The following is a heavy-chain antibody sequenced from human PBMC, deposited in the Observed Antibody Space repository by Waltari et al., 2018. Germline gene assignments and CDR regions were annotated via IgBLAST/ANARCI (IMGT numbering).Heavy chain of an antibody. D-gene: IGHD4-4*01. CDR3: ARATVTIYYYYYYMDV. J-gene: IGHJ6*03. Sequence: QVQLQESGPGLVKPSETLSLTCTVSGGSISSYYWSWIRQPPGKGLEWSGVSYYSGSTNYSPTLKRRVTISVDTSKNQFSLKLSSVTAADTAVYYCARATVTIYYYYYYMDVWGKGTTVTVSS. CDR2: SYYSGST. V-gene: IGHV4-59*13. CDR1: GGSISSYY.